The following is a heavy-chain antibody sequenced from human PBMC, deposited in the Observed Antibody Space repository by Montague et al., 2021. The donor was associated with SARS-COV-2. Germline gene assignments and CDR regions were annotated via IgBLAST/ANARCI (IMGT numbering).Heavy chain of an antibody. CDR1: GGPISGSSDY. CDR3: ARREYSYGWGD. CDR2: VYYSGNT. J-gene: IGHJ4*03. D-gene: IGHD5-18*01. V-gene: IGHV4-39*01. Sequence: SETLSLTCTVTGGPISGSSDYWGWIRQSPGKRLEWTASVYYSGNTYYSPSLKSRLTLSVDTSKNQFSLKLNSVTATDTALYYCARREYSYGWGDWGQGTLVTVSS.